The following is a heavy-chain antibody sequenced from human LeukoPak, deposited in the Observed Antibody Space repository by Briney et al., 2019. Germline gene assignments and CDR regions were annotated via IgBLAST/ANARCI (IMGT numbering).Heavy chain of an antibody. CDR1: GGTFSSYA. V-gene: IGHV1-69*05. CDR3: ARGAGIAVAGTKLGDY. J-gene: IGHJ4*02. Sequence: SVKVSCKASGGTFSSYAISWVRQAPGQGLEWMGRIIPIFGTANYAQKFQGRVTITTDESTSTAYMELSSLRSEDTAVYYCARGAGIAVAGTKLGDYWGQGTLVTVSS. D-gene: IGHD6-19*01. CDR2: IIPIFGTA.